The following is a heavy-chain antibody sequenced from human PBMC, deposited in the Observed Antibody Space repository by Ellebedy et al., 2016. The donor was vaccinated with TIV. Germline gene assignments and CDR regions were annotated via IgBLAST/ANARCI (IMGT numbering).Heavy chain of an antibody. CDR2: VSSSGTYT. V-gene: IGHV3-21*01. J-gene: IGHJ4*02. Sequence: GESLKISCAASDFTFSDYSMIWVRQAPGKGLEWVSSVSSSGTYTYDVDSVRGRFTISRDNAKKSLNLQMNSLRAEDTAVYYCARGAQLRYPDFWGQGTLVTVSS. CDR1: DFTFSDYS. CDR3: ARGAQLRYPDF. D-gene: IGHD3-9*01.